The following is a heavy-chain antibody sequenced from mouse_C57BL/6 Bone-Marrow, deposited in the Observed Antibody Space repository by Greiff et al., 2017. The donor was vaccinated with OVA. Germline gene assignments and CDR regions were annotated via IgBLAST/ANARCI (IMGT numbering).Heavy chain of an antibody. Sequence: QVQLQQSGAELVRPGSSVKLSCKASGYTFTSYWMHWVKQRPIQGLEWIGNIDPSDSETHYNQKFKDKATLTVDKSSSTAYMQLSSLTSEDSAVYYCARSYYSNYVAWFAYWGQGTLVTVSA. CDR2: IDPSDSET. CDR3: ARSYYSNYVAWFAY. J-gene: IGHJ3*01. V-gene: IGHV1-52*01. D-gene: IGHD2-5*01. CDR1: GYTFTSYW.